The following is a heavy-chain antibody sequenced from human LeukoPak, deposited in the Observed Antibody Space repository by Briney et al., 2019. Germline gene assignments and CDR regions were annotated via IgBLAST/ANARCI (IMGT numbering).Heavy chain of an antibody. CDR2: ISYDGSNK. Sequence: GGSLRLSCAASGFTFSSYAMHWVRQAPGKGLEWVAVISYDGSNKYYADSVKGRFTIPRDNSKNTLYLQMNSLRAEDTAVYYCARASTRRITMVLGVITGGSFDYWGQGTLVTVSS. J-gene: IGHJ4*02. CDR1: GFTFSSYA. CDR3: ARASTRRITMVLGVITGGSFDY. D-gene: IGHD3-10*01. V-gene: IGHV3-30-3*01.